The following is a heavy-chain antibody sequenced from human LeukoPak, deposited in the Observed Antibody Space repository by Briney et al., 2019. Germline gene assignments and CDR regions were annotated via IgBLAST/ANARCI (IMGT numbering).Heavy chain of an antibody. CDR3: ARVFYGSGSYYFDY. Sequence: ASVKVSCKGSGYTFTSYGISWVRQAPGQGLEWMGWISAYNGNTNYAQKLQGRVTMTTDTSTSTAYMELRSLRSDDTAVYYCARVFYGSGSYYFDYWGQGTLVTVSS. CDR2: ISAYNGNT. D-gene: IGHD3-10*01. J-gene: IGHJ4*02. V-gene: IGHV1-18*01. CDR1: GYTFTSYG.